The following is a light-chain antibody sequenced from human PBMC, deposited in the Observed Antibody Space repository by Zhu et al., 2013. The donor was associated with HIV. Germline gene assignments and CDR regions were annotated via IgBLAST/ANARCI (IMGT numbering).Light chain of an antibody. CDR1: QSVTNN. V-gene: IGKV3-20*01. J-gene: IGKJ1*01. CDR2: GAS. CDR3: QQYGNSPPWT. Sequence: EIVMTQSPATLSVSPGDTATLSCRASQSVTNNLAWYQQKVGQAPRLLIYGASSRATGIPGRFSGSGSGTDFTLTISRLEPEDFAVYFCQQYGNSPPWTFGQGTKVEIK.